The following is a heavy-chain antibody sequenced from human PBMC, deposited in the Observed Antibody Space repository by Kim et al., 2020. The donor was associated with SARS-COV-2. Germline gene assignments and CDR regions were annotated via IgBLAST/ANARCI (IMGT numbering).Heavy chain of an antibody. CDR3: AKDASIPAVNWFDP. CDR2: IGVSGGGP. D-gene: IGHD2-2*01. V-gene: IGHV3-23*01. CDR1: GFTFSSYA. J-gene: IGHJ5*02. Sequence: GGSLRLSCAASGFTFSSYAMSWVRQAPGKGLEWVPAIGVSGGGPYSANPVKGRFTISRDNSKTTLYLQMNSLSAEDTAVYYCAKDASIPAVNWFDPWGQGTLVTVSS.